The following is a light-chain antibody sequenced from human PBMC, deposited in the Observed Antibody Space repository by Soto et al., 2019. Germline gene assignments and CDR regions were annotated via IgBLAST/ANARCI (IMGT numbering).Light chain of an antibody. V-gene: IGKV3-20*01. J-gene: IGKJ2*01. CDR1: QSVNSNY. CDR3: QQYGTSPHT. Sequence: EIVLTQSPGTLSLSPGERATLSCRASQSVNSNYLAWYQQKPGQVPRPLIYGASIRADGVPDGLSGSGSGTHFALTISRLEPEAYAVYYCQQYGTSPHTFGQGTKLEIK. CDR2: GAS.